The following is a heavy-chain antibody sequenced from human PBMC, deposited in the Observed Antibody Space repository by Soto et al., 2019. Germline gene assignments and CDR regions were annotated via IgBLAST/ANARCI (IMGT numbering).Heavy chain of an antibody. CDR3: ARGEQYSGRIFDY. CDR2: TYYRSKWYY. D-gene: IGHD1-26*01. Sequence: SQTLSLTCAITGDSVSSNSAGWSWVRQSPSGGLEWLGRTYYRSKWYYEYAVSVRGRTTINPDTSKNQYSLQLNSVTPEDTAVYFCARGEQYSGRIFDYWGQGTLVTVSS. J-gene: IGHJ4*01. CDR1: GDSVSSNSAG. V-gene: IGHV6-1*01.